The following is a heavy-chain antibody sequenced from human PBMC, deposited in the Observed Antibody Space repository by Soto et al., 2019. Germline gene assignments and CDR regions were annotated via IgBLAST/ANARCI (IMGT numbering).Heavy chain of an antibody. V-gene: IGHV4-30-4*01. Sequence: SETLSLTCNVSGGPINSPDYYWSWIRQSPGKGLEWIGYLYLSGSTQYNPSLRTPVSMSVDTSKNHFSLKLSSVTAADTAVYYCARERYSSSPWGYYYYGMDVWGQGTTVTVSS. CDR3: ARERYSSSPWGYYYYGMDV. J-gene: IGHJ6*02. CDR1: GGPINSPDYY. CDR2: LYLSGST. D-gene: IGHD6-13*01.